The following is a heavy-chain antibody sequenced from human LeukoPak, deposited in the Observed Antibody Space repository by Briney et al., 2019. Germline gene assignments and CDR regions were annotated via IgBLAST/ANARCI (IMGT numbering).Heavy chain of an antibody. J-gene: IGHJ4*02. V-gene: IGHV3-30*02. CDR3: AKDPYSYGSYFDY. D-gene: IGHD5-18*01. CDR1: GFSFSGCG. CDR2: VWYDGRDK. Sequence: PGGFLRLSCAASGFSFSGCGMHWVRQAPGKGLEWVAFVWYDGRDKYYGDSVKGRFTISRDNSKNTLYLQMNSLRAEDTAMYYCAKDPYSYGSYFDYWGQGTLVIVSS.